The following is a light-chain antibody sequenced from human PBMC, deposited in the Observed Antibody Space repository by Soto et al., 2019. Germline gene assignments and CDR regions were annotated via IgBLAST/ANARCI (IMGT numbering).Light chain of an antibody. CDR3: QQSYSTLWT. CDR1: QSITIY. CDR2: GAS. V-gene: IGKV1-39*01. J-gene: IGKJ1*01. Sequence: DIQMTQSPCSLSASVGGRVTSICLASQSITIYLNWYQQKPGEAPNLLIFGASTLQSGVPSRFSGSGSGTDFTLTISSLQPEDFATYYCQQSYSTLWTFGQGTKVDIK.